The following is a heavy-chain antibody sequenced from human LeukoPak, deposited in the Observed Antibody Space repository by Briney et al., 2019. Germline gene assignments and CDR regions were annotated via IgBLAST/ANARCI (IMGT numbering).Heavy chain of an antibody. Sequence: ASVTVSCKASGYTFTGYYMHWVRQAPGQGLEWMGWINPNSGGTNYAQKFQGRVTITRDTSISTAYMELSRLRSDDTAVYYCARDRASYYDSSGYYYFGYWGQGTLVTVSS. D-gene: IGHD3-22*01. CDR3: ARDRASYYDSSGYYYFGY. J-gene: IGHJ4*02. CDR2: INPNSGGT. V-gene: IGHV1-2*02. CDR1: GYTFTGYY.